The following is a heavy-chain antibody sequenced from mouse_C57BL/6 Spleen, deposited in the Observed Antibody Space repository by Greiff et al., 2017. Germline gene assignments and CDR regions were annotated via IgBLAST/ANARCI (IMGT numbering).Heavy chain of an antibody. CDR3: ARTPGGYYAMDY. Sequence: DVMLLQSGGGLVKPGGSLKLSCAASGYTFSSYAMSWVRQTPEKSLEWVATISDGGSYTYYPDNVKGRFTISRDTAKTNLYLQMRHLKTEDTAMYYCARTPGGYYAMDYWGQGTSDTVSA. CDR1: GYTFSSYA. CDR2: ISDGGSYT. V-gene: IGHV5-4*03. D-gene: IGHD4-1*01. J-gene: IGHJ4*01.